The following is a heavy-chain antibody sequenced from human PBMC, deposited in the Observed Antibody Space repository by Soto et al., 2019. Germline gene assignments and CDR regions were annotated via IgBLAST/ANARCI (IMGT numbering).Heavy chain of an antibody. V-gene: IGHV3-7*01. J-gene: IGHJ4*01. CDR1: GFTFSSYW. CDR3: ARGIEARREWNY. Sequence: EVQLVESGGGLVQPGGSLRLSCAASGFTFSSYWMSWVRQAPGKGLEWVANIKQDGSEKYYVDSVKGRFTITRDNAKNSLCLQMNLLRAEDTAVYYCARGIEARREWNYWGHGTLVTVSS. D-gene: IGHD6-6*01. CDR2: IKQDGSEK.